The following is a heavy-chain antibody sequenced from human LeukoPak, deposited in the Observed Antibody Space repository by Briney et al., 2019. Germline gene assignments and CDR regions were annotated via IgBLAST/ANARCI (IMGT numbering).Heavy chain of an antibody. CDR1: RFTFSSYA. J-gene: IGHJ4*02. D-gene: IGHD3-3*01. Sequence: GGSLRLSCAASRFTFSSYAMSWVRQAPGKGLEWVSAISGSGGSTYYADSVKGRFTISRDNSKNTLYLQMNSLRAEDTAVYYCAKEYGMLLEWLLRGPFDYWGQGTLVTVSS. V-gene: IGHV3-23*01. CDR3: AKEYGMLLEWLLRGPFDY. CDR2: ISGSGGST.